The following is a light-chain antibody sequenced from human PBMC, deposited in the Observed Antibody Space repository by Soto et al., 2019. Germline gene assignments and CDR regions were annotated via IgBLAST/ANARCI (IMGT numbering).Light chain of an antibody. CDR2: GVS. J-gene: IGKJ1*01. CDR3: QQYEAVVT. Sequence: DIVMTQSPDSLAVSPGERATLYCRSSQTVNANFLAWYQQKPGQAPRLLIYGVSNRAPGIPDRFSGSGSGTDFTLTISRLEPEDVAVYYCQQYEAVVTSGQGTKVDIK. CDR1: QTVNANF. V-gene: IGKV3-20*01.